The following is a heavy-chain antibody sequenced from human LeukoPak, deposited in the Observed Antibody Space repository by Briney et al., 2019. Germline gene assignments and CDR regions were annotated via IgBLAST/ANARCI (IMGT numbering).Heavy chain of an antibody. J-gene: IGHJ4*02. D-gene: IGHD2/OR15-2a*01. V-gene: IGHV3-20*04. CDR1: GFTFDDFG. CDR3: TRDETGIDF. CDR2: INWNGSIT. Sequence: PGGSLRLSCTTSGFTFDDFGLSRVRQAPGKGLEWVSSINWNGSITPYADSVRGRFTISRDNDRNSLYLQLNSLKVEDAALYYCTRDETGIDFWGQGALVTVSS.